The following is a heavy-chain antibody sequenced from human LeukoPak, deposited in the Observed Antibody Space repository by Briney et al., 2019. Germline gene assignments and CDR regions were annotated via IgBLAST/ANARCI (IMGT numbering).Heavy chain of an antibody. V-gene: IGHV5-51*01. Sequence: GESLKISCKGSGYSFTSYCIGWERHIRGKGLEWMGIIYPGDSDTRYSPSFQGQVTISADKSISTAYLQWSSLKASDTAMYYCAQLSGYSYIDYWGQGTLVTVSS. J-gene: IGHJ4*02. CDR1: GYSFTSYC. CDR2: IYPGDSDT. CDR3: AQLSGYSYIDY. D-gene: IGHD5-18*01.